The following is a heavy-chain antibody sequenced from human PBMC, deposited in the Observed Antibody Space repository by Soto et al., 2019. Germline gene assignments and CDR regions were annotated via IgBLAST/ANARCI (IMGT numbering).Heavy chain of an antibody. CDR3: AKGRGFYSDNYFDP. J-gene: IGHJ5*02. CDR1: LDSISNSY. D-gene: IGHD3-22*01. CDR2: IYSSGNA. Sequence: QVQLLESGPGLVKPSETLSLTCSVSLDSISNSYWTWIRQPAGKGLEWIGHIYSSGNANYNPSLKSRVTMSLDTSKNQLSLSLKSVNAADTAIYYCAKGRGFYSDNYFDPWGQGTQVTVSS. V-gene: IGHV4-4*07.